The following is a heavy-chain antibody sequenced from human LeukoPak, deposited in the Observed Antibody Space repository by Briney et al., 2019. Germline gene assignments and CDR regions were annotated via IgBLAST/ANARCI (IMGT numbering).Heavy chain of an antibody. CDR1: GFTVSSNY. CDR2: IYSGGST. Sequence: GGSLRLSCAASGFTVSSNYMSWVRQAPGKGLEWVSVIYSGGSTYYADSVKGRFTISRDNSKNTLYLQMNSLRAEDTAVYYCARVLSGSYYYYMDVWGKGTTVTVSS. J-gene: IGHJ6*03. D-gene: IGHD1-26*01. V-gene: IGHV3-53*01. CDR3: ARVLSGSYYYYMDV.